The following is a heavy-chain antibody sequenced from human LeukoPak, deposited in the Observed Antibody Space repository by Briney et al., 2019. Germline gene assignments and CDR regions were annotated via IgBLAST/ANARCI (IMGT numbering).Heavy chain of an antibody. CDR3: ARDYGDYDLDY. Sequence: ASVKVSCKASGYTFNPFGISWVRQAPGQGRAWMGWISGHDGDTNYAQKFQGRVSMTTDTSTRTAYMELRSLISDDTAVYYCARDYGDYDLDYWGQGTLVTVSS. J-gene: IGHJ4*02. D-gene: IGHD4-17*01. CDR1: GYTFNPFG. V-gene: IGHV1-18*01. CDR2: ISGHDGDT.